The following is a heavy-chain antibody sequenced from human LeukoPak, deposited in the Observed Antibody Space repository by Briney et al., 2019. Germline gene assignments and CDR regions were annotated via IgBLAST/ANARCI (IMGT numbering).Heavy chain of an antibody. CDR2: IYYSAST. J-gene: IGHJ3*02. CDR3: ATSKNFDAFDI. V-gene: IGHV4-39*07. CDR1: GGSISSSSYY. Sequence: PSETLSLTCTVSGGSISSSSYYWGWIRQPPGKGLERIGTIYYSASTYYKPSLKSRVTMSVDTSRNRFSLKLISVTAADTAVYYCATSKNFDAFDIWGQGTMVTVSS. D-gene: IGHD1-7*01.